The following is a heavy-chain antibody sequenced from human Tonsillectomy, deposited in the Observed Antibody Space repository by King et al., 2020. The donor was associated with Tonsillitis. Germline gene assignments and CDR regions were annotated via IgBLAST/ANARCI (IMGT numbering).Heavy chain of an antibody. Sequence: TLKESGPVLVKPTETLTLTCTVSGFSLSNARMGVSWIRQPPGKALELLAHIFSNDEKFYSTSLKSRLTISKDTSKSQVVLTMTNMDPVDKATYYCARIGIYYDSSGYYPNWFDPWGQGTLVTVSS. CDR1: GFSLSNARMG. D-gene: IGHD3-22*01. V-gene: IGHV2-26*01. CDR3: ARIGIYYDSSGYYPNWFDP. CDR2: IFSNDEK. J-gene: IGHJ5*02.